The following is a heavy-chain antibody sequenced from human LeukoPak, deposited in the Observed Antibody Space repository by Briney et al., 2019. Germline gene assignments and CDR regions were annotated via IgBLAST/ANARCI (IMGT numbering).Heavy chain of an antibody. V-gene: IGHV3-21*01. J-gene: IGHJ3*02. CDR2: ISSSSSYI. Sequence: GGSLRLSCAASGFTFSSCSMNWVRQAPGKGLEWVSSISSSSSYIYYADSVKGRFTISRDNAKNSLYLQMNSLRAEDTAVYYCAREARGGGAFDIWGQGTMVTVSS. D-gene: IGHD1-26*01. CDR3: AREARGGGAFDI. CDR1: GFTFSSCS.